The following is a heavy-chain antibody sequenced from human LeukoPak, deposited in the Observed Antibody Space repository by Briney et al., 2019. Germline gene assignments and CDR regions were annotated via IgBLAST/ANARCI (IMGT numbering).Heavy chain of an antibody. J-gene: IGHJ4*02. V-gene: IGHV3-48*01. D-gene: IGHD6-19*01. CDR1: GFTFNSYS. Sequence: GGSLRLSCAASGFTFNSYSMNWVRLAPGKGLEWISYISTSSSTIYYADSVKGRFTVSRDNGKNSLYLQMNSLRAEDTAVYFCARRGYTSAWDYWGQGTLVTVSS. CDR2: ISTSSSTI. CDR3: ARRGYTSAWDY.